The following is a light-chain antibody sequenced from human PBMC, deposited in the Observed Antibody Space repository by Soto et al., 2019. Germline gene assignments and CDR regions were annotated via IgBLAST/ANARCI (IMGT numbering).Light chain of an antibody. CDR2: DAS. Sequence: EIVLTQSPATLSLSPGERATLSCRASQSVSSYLAWYQQKPGKAPRLLIYDASNRATGIPSRFSGSGSGTVFTLTISSLEPEDFAVYYCQQRSNWRWTFGQGTKVEIK. V-gene: IGKV3-11*01. J-gene: IGKJ1*01. CDR3: QQRSNWRWT. CDR1: QSVSSY.